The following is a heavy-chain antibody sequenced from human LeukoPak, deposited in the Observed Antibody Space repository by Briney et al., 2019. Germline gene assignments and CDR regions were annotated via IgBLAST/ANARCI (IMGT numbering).Heavy chain of an antibody. D-gene: IGHD6-13*01. CDR3: ARRVYRAAAATDYYYGMDV. Sequence: GGSLRLSCAASGFTFSSYWMSWVRQAPGKGLEWVANIKQDGSEKYYVDSVKGRFTISRDNAQNSLYLQMNSLRAEDTAVYYCARRVYRAAAATDYYYGMDVWGQGTTVTVSS. CDR2: IKQDGSEK. CDR1: GFTFSSYW. J-gene: IGHJ6*02. V-gene: IGHV3-7*01.